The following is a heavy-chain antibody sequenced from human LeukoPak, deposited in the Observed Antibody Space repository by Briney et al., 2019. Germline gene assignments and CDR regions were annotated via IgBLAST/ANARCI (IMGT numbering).Heavy chain of an antibody. Sequence: ASETLSLTCAVSGYSISSGYYWGWIRQPPGKGLEWIGSIYHSGSTYYNLSLKSRVTISVDTSKNQFSLKLSSVTAADTAVYYCARLRYYYYYYMDVWGKGTTVTVSS. CDR3: ARLRYYYYYYMDV. CDR2: IYHSGST. V-gene: IGHV4-38-2*01. J-gene: IGHJ6*03. CDR1: GYSISSGYY. D-gene: IGHD4-17*01.